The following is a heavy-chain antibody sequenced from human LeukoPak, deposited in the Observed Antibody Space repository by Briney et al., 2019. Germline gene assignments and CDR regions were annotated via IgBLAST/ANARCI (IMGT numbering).Heavy chain of an antibody. CDR3: ARDRAETGSLDY. D-gene: IGHD3-9*01. J-gene: IGHJ4*02. CDR1: GGSISSGGYY. V-gene: IGHV4-30-2*01. Sequence: SQTLSLTCTVSGGSISSGGYYWSWIRQPPEKGLEWIGYIYHSGSTYYNPSLKSRVTISVDRSKNQFSLKLSSVTAADTAVYYCARDRAETGSLDYWGQGTLVTVSS. CDR2: IYHSGST.